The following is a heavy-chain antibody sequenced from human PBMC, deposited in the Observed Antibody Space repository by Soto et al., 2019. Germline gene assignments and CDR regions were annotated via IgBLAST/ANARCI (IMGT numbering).Heavy chain of an antibody. CDR2: IRSKTNSYAT. CDR3: TSHLGGLSSPGAFDM. Sequence: GGSLRLSCAASGFTVSGSAVHWVRQASGKGLEWVGRIRSKTNSYATAYAASVKGRFTISRDDSKNTAYLQMNSLKTEDKAVKYCTSHLGGLSSPGAFDMGGQGKRVT. J-gene: IGHJ3*02. V-gene: IGHV3-73*01. D-gene: IGHD3-16*02. CDR1: GFTVSGSA.